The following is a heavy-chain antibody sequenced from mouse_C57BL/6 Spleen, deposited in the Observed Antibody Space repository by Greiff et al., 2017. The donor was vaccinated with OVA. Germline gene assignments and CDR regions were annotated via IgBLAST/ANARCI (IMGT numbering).Heavy chain of an antibody. CDR2: INYDGSST. D-gene: IGHD2-4*01. Sequence: EVMLVESEGGLVQPGSSMKLSCTASGFTFSDYYMAWVRQVPEKGLEWVANINYDGSSTYYLDSLKSRFIISRDNAKNILYLQMSSLKSEDTATYYCARRREYDYDWYFDVWGTGTTVTVSS. V-gene: IGHV5-16*01. CDR3: ARRREYDYDWYFDV. J-gene: IGHJ1*03. CDR1: GFTFSDYY.